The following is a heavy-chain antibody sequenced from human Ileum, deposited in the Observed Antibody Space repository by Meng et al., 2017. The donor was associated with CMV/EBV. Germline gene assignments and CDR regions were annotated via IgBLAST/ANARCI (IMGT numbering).Heavy chain of an antibody. CDR2: INPNSGST. V-gene: IGHV1-2*06. D-gene: IGHD3-22*01. J-gene: IGHJ4*02. CDR1: GIPFTAYS. Sequence: VSCEAPGIPFTAYSIPWVRPAPGRGLEWMGRINPNSGSTDSAQKFHGRITMARDTSISTIYMEVNRLTSDDTAFYYCTRKFGGYYDYWGQGTLVTVSS. CDR3: TRKFGGYYDY.